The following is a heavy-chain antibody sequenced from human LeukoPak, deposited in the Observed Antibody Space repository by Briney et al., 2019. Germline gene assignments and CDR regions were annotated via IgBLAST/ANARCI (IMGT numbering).Heavy chain of an antibody. Sequence: GGSLRLSCAASGFTFTNYAMTWVRQAPGKGLEWVSAISGGGDYIYYADSVKGRFTFSRDNSKNTLYLQMNSLRADDTGVYYCAKNAATGQAFYEYWGQGTLVTVSS. CDR1: GFTFTNYA. CDR2: ISGGGDYI. V-gene: IGHV3-23*01. CDR3: AKNAATGQAFYEY. J-gene: IGHJ4*02. D-gene: IGHD3-9*01.